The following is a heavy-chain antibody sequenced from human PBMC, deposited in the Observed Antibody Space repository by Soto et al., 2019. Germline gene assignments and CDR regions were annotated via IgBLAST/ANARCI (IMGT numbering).Heavy chain of an antibody. CDR3: ARRYGDNFDY. CDR2: IYYSGST. Sequence: SETLSLTCTVSGGSISSYYCSWIRQPPGKGLEWIGYIYYSGSTNYNPSLKSRVTISVDTSKNQFSLKLSSVTAADTAVYYCARRYGDNFDYWGQGTLVTVSS. J-gene: IGHJ4*02. V-gene: IGHV4-59*01. D-gene: IGHD4-17*01. CDR1: GGSISSYY.